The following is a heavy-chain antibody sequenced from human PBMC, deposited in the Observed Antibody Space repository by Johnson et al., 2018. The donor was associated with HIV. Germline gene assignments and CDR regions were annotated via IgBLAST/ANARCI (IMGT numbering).Heavy chain of an antibody. Sequence: VQLVESGGGMVQPGGSLRLSCEASGFSISSNYLSWVRQAPGKSLEWVSIIYSGGSTYYADSVKGRFTISRDNAKNSLYLQMNSLRAEDTAVYYCAREQGSGSYSIHAFDIWGQGTMVTVSS. V-gene: IGHV3-66*01. CDR3: AREQGSGSYSIHAFDI. CDR1: GFSISSNY. D-gene: IGHD1-26*01. CDR2: IYSGGST. J-gene: IGHJ3*02.